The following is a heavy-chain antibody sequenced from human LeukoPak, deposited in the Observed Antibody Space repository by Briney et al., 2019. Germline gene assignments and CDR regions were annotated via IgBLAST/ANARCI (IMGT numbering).Heavy chain of an antibody. J-gene: IGHJ3*02. Sequence: SETLSLTCTVSGGSINSGGSYWGWIRQPPGKGLKWIGSIYYSGSTYYNPSLKSRVTISVDTSKNQFSLKLSSVTAADTAVYYCARYGSGSYALLAFDIWGQGTMVTVSS. D-gene: IGHD3-10*01. CDR1: GGSINSGGSY. CDR3: ARYGSGSYALLAFDI. V-gene: IGHV4-39*07. CDR2: IYYSGST.